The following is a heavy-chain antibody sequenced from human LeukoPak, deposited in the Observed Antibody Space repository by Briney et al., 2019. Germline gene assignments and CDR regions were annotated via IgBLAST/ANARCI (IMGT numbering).Heavy chain of an antibody. V-gene: IGHV3-23*01. D-gene: IGHD5-18*01. J-gene: IGHJ4*02. CDR1: GFTFSSYA. Sequence: GGSLRLSCAASGFTFSSYAMSWVRQAPVKVLEWVSAISGSGGSTYYADSVKGRFTISRDNSKNTLYLQMNSLRAEDTAVYYCAKSAIRLPALDYWGQGTLVTVSS. CDR2: ISGSGGST. CDR3: AKSAIRLPALDY.